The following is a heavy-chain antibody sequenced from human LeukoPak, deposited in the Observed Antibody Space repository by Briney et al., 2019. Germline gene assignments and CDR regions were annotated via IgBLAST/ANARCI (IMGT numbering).Heavy chain of an antibody. CDR3: AKGKGSSSSSIDW. D-gene: IGHD2-15*01. CDR2: ISGSGGST. J-gene: IGHJ4*02. Sequence: GGPLRLSCAASGFTFNIYAMSWVRQPRGRGLEWVSAISGSGGSTYYAHSVKGRFTISRENSKNTLYLQIHSLRAEDTAVYYCAKGKGSSSSSIDWWGQGTLVTVSS. CDR1: GFTFNIYA. V-gene: IGHV3-23*01.